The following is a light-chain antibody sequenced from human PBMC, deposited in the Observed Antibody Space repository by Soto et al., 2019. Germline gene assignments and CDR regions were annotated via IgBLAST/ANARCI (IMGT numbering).Light chain of an antibody. Sequence: QSALTQPASVSGSPGQSITISCTGTSSDVGIYNLVSWYQQHPGKAPKFMIYEVNKRPSGVSNRFSGSKSGNTASLTISGLQAEDEADYYCCSYASSSLYVFGTGTKLTVL. CDR2: EVN. CDR3: CSYASSSLYV. CDR1: SSDVGIYNL. V-gene: IGLV2-23*02. J-gene: IGLJ1*01.